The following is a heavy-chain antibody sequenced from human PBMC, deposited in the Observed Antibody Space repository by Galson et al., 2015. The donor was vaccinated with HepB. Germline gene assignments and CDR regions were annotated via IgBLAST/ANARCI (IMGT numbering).Heavy chain of an antibody. CDR1: GGTFSSYA. D-gene: IGHD4-23*01. CDR3: ATVGGGNSFHY. Sequence: SVKVSCKASGGTFSSYAVSWVRQAPRQGLEWMGGIIPIYGTPNYAQKFQGRVTITANESTSTAYLELSSLRSEETAVYYCATVGGGNSFHYWGQGTLVTVSS. CDR2: IIPIYGTP. J-gene: IGHJ4*02. V-gene: IGHV1-69*13.